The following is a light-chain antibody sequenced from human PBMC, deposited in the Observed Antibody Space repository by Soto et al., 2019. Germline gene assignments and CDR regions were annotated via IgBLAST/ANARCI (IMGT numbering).Light chain of an antibody. CDR3: QQYGSSLSIT. Sequence: EMVLTQSSCSMSLSPGEAATLSCRASQSVRSTYLAWYQQISGQAPRLLIHGASSRATGIPDRFSGSGTGTDFTLTISRLEPEDFAVYYCQQYGSSLSITFGQGTRLEIK. J-gene: IGKJ5*01. CDR2: GAS. V-gene: IGKV3-20*01. CDR1: QSVRSTY.